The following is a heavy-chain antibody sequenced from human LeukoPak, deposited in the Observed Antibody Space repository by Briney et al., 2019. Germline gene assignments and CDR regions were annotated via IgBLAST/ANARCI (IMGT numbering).Heavy chain of an antibody. J-gene: IGHJ3*02. CDR3: ARGSPAADDAFDI. Sequence: PSETLSLTCAVYGGSFSGYYWNWIRQPPGKGLEWIGDITHTGSTNDNPSLKGRVTLSVDTSKNQFSLSLTSVTAADTALYYCARGSPAADDAFDIWGQGTLVTVSS. D-gene: IGHD6-13*01. CDR2: ITHTGST. CDR1: GGSFSGYY. V-gene: IGHV4-34*01.